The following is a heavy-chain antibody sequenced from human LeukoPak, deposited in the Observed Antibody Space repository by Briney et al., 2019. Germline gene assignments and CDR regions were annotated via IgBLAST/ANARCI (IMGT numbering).Heavy chain of an antibody. CDR1: GGSISSYY. CDR2: IYYSGST. CDR3: ARGGYYGSGRPYYYMDV. D-gene: IGHD3-10*01. V-gene: IGHV4-59*01. Sequence: SETLSLTCTVSGGSISSYYWSWIRQPPGKGLEWIGYIYYSGSTNYNPPLKSRVTISVDTSKNQFSLKLSSVTAADTAVYYCARGGYYGSGRPYYYMDVWGKGTTVTISS. J-gene: IGHJ6*03.